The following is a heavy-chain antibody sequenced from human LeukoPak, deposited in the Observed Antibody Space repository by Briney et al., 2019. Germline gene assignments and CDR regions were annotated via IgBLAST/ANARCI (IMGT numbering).Heavy chain of an antibody. D-gene: IGHD4-11*01. CDR1: GFTFSSYE. V-gene: IGHV3-48*03. Sequence: GGSLRLSCEASGFTFSSYEMNWVRQAPGKGLEWVSFIVSSGSTIYYADSVKGRFTISRDNAKNSLYLHMNSLRAEDTALYYCARGRDSNFYDYWGQGTLVTVSS. CDR3: ARGRDSNFYDY. CDR2: IVSSGSTI. J-gene: IGHJ4*02.